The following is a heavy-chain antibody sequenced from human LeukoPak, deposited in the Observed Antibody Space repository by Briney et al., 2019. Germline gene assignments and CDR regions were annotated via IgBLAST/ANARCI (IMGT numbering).Heavy chain of an antibody. CDR1: GFIFSDAW. J-gene: IGHJ3*02. CDR3: STNQALDI. V-gene: IGHV3-15*01. CDR2: IKRKADGGPT. Sequence: PGGSLRLSCAASGFIFSDAWMTWVRQAPGKGLEWVGRIKRKADGGPTDYAAPVQGRFTISRDDSKNTLYLQMNSLKIEDTAVYFCSTNQALDIWDQGTKVTVSS.